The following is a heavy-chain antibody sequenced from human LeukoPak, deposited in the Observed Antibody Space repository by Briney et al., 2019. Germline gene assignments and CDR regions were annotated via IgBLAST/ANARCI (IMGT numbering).Heavy chain of an antibody. Sequence: PSETLSLTCAVYGGSFSGYYWSWIRQPPGKGLEWIGEINHSGSTNYNPSLKSRVTISVDTSKNQFSLKLNSVTAADTAVYYCARGPGDYVWGSYRSTPFDYWGQGTLVTVSS. CDR2: INHSGST. CDR3: ARGPGDYVWGSYRSTPFDY. V-gene: IGHV4-34*01. CDR1: GGSFSGYY. D-gene: IGHD3-16*02. J-gene: IGHJ4*02.